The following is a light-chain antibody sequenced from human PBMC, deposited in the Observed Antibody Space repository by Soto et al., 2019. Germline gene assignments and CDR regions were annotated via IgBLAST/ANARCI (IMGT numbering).Light chain of an antibody. Sequence: QPVLTQPPSMSGAPGQRVTISCSGSGSNIGAGYDVHWYKQLPGTAPQVVIYGNTNRPSGVPDRFSGSKSGTYASLVITGLQADDEAEYYCQSFDSTLSASIFGGGTKLTVL. CDR3: QSFDSTLSASI. CDR2: GNT. V-gene: IGLV1-40*01. J-gene: IGLJ2*01. CDR1: GSNIGAGYD.